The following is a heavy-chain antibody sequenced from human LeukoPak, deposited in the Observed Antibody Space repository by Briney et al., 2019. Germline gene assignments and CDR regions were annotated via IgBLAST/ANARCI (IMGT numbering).Heavy chain of an antibody. CDR3: ARVLEYYDFWSGLPLLTGTTSNWFDP. V-gene: IGHV1-2*02. CDR2: INPNSGGT. Sequence: GASVKVSCKASGYTFTGYYMHWVRQPPGQGLEWMGWINPNSGGTNYAQKFQGRVTMTRDTSISTAYMELSRLRSDDTAVYYCARVLEYYDFWSGLPLLTGTTSNWFDPWGQGTLVTVSS. D-gene: IGHD3-3*01. J-gene: IGHJ5*02. CDR1: GYTFTGYY.